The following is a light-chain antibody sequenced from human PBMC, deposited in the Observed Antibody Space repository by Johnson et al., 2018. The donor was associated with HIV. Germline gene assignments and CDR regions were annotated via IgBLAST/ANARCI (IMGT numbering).Light chain of an antibody. V-gene: IGLV1-51*01. Sequence: SVFTQPPSVSAAPGQKVTISCSGSSSNIGNNYVSWYQQLPGTAPKLLIYDNNKRPSGIPDRFSGSKSGTSATMGITGLQTGDEADYYCGTWDSSLSAGFYVFGTGTKVTAL. CDR3: GTWDSSLSAGFYV. J-gene: IGLJ1*01. CDR2: DNN. CDR1: SSNIGNNY.